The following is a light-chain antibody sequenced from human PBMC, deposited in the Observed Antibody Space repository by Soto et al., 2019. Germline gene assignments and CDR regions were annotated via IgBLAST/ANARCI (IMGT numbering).Light chain of an antibody. CDR2: DAS. J-gene: IGKJ1*01. CDR3: QQYMSYS. V-gene: IGKV1-5*01. Sequence: DIQMTQSPSTLSASVGDRVTITCRASQSISSWLAWYQQKPGKAIKLLIYDASSLESGVPSRFSGSGSGTDFTLTISSLQPDDFATYYCQQYMSYSFGQGTKVDIK. CDR1: QSISSW.